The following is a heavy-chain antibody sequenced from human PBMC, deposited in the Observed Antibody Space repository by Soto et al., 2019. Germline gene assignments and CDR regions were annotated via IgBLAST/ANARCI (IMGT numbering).Heavy chain of an antibody. J-gene: IGHJ4*02. CDR1: GGSISSGGYY. CDR2: IYYSGST. CDR3: ARGDTTLPCYFDY. V-gene: IGHV4-31*03. Sequence: QVQLQESGPGLVKPSQTLSLTCTVSGGSISSGGYYWRWIRQHPGKGLEWIGYIYYSGSTYYNPSRKSRVTISVDPSKNQFSLKLSSVTAADTAVYYCARGDTTLPCYFDYWGQGTLVTVSS. D-gene: IGHD3-9*01.